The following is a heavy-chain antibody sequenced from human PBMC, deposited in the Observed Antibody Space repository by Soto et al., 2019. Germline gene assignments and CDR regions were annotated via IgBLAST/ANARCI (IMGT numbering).Heavy chain of an antibody. D-gene: IGHD5-18*01. V-gene: IGHV5-10-1*01. J-gene: IGHJ6*02. Sequence: GESLKISCKGSGYSFTSYWIGWVRQMPGKGLEWMGRIDPSDSYTNYSPSFQGHVTISADKSISTAYLQWSSLKASDTAMYYCARTSMQSRGYSYGHGGMDVWGQGSTVIVSS. CDR1: GYSFTSYW. CDR3: ARTSMQSRGYSYGHGGMDV. CDR2: IDPSDSYT.